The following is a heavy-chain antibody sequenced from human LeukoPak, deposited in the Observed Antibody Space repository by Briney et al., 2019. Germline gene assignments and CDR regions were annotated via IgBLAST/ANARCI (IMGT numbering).Heavy chain of an antibody. CDR2: INPSGGST. D-gene: IGHD4-17*01. V-gene: IGHV1-46*01. CDR1: GYTFTSYY. J-gene: IGHJ6*03. CDR3: ARVRLRTTVTAYYYYYMDV. Sequence: GASVKVSCKASGYTFTSYYMHWVRQAPGQGLEWMGIINPSGGSTSYAQKFQDRVTMTRDMSTSTVYMELSSLRSEDTAVYYCARVRLRTTVTAYYYYYMDVWGKGTTVTVSS.